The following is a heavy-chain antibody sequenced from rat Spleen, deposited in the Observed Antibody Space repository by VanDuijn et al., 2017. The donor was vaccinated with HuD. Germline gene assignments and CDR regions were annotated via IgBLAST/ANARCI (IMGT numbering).Heavy chain of an antibody. V-gene: IGHV5-31*01. CDR1: GFTFNNYW. CDR2: ITNTGGAT. Sequence: EVQLVESGGGLVQPGRSLRLSCVASGFTFNNYWMTWIRQAPGKGLEWLASITNTGGATFYPDSMKGRFTLSRENSKRTLYLQMDSLRSEDTATYYCAAAGTRVSRFAYWGQGTLVTVSS. J-gene: IGHJ3*01. CDR3: AAAGTRVSRFAY. D-gene: IGHD1-4*01.